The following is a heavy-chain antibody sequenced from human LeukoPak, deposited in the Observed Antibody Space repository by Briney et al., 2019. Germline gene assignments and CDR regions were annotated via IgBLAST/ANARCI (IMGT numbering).Heavy chain of an antibody. CDR2: MNPNSGNT. Sequence: ASVKVSRKASGYTFTSYDINWVRQATGQGLEWMGWMNPNSGNTGYAQKFRGRVTMTRNTSISTAYMELSSLRSEDTAVYYCARGYIAENWFDPWGQGTLVTVSS. CDR3: ARGYIAENWFDP. V-gene: IGHV1-8*01. CDR1: GYTFTSYD. D-gene: IGHD6-13*01. J-gene: IGHJ5*02.